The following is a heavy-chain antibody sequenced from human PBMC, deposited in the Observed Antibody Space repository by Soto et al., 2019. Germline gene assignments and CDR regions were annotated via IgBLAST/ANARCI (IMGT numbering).Heavy chain of an antibody. CDR3: ARGKGSRVLFDY. J-gene: IGHJ4*02. D-gene: IGHD1-1*01. CDR2: IYHSGST. V-gene: IGHV4-30-2*01. CDR1: GGSISSGGYS. Sequence: PAETLSLTCAVSGGSISSGGYSWSWIRQPPGKGLEWIGYIYHSGSTYYNPSLKSRVTISVDRSKNQFSLKLSSVTAADTAVYYCARGKGSRVLFDYWGQGTLVTVSS.